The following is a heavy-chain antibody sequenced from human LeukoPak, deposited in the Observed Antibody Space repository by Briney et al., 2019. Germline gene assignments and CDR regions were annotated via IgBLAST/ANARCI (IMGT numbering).Heavy chain of an antibody. Sequence: GGSLRLSCAASGFTFSSYAMHWVRQAPGKGLEWVAVISYDGSNKYYADSVKGRFTISRDNSKNTLYLQMNSLRAEDTALYFCANVKSGFRGQGTLVTVSS. CDR1: GFTFSSYA. CDR3: ANVKSGF. J-gene: IGHJ4*02. CDR2: ISYDGSNK. V-gene: IGHV3-30*04. D-gene: IGHD3-10*01.